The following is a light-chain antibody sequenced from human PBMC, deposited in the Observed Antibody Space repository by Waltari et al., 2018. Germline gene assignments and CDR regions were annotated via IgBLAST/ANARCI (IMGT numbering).Light chain of an antibody. CDR3: MHSLRYPRT. V-gene: IGKV2D-29*01. Sequence: DIVMTQTPLSLSVTPGQPASISCQSSQSLLDSDGRTYLYWYLQRPGQPPQLLINEVSRRFSGVPDRFSGSGSGTDFTLKISRVEAEDVGVYYCMHSLRYPRTFGQGTKVEVK. CDR1: QSLLDSDGRTY. J-gene: IGKJ1*01. CDR2: EVS.